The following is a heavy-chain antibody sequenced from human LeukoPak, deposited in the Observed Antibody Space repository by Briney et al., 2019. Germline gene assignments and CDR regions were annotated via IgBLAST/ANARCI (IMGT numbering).Heavy chain of an antibody. CDR3: ARVPVGYDSSGYWYYFDY. CDR2: IIPIFGTA. J-gene: IGHJ4*02. Sequence: SVKVSCKASGGTFSSYAISWVRQAPGQGLEWMGGIIPIFGTANYAQKFQGRVTITADESTSTAYMELSSLGSEDTAVYYCARVPVGYDSSGYWYYFDYWGQGTLVTVSS. CDR1: GGTFSSYA. V-gene: IGHV1-69*13. D-gene: IGHD3-22*01.